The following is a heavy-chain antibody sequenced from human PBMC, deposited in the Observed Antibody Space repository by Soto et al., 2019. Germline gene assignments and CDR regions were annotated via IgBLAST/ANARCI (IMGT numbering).Heavy chain of an antibody. CDR2: ISSSSSTI. V-gene: IGHV3-48*02. Sequence: EVQLVESGGGLVQPGGSLRLSCAASGFTFSSYSMNWVRQAPGKGLEWVSYISSSSSTIYYADSVKGRFTISRDNAKNSLYLNMNGLRDEDTAVYYCARDGVVRASSHYYYYGMDVWGQGSTVPVSS. CDR1: GFTFSSYS. J-gene: IGHJ6*02. D-gene: IGHD3-10*01. CDR3: ARDGVVRASSHYYYYGMDV.